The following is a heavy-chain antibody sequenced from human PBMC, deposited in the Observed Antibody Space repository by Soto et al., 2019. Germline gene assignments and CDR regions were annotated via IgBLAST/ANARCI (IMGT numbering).Heavy chain of an antibody. CDR3: VRDVSVCSGSFGGY. D-gene: IGHD3-10*02. V-gene: IGHV1-18*01. CDR1: GYTFDSYG. Sequence: QVQLVQSGPELKKPGAAVRVSCKASGYTFDSYGLSWVRQAPGQGLEWMGWISTYTGNTDYPQRFQGRVTMDTDTSTSTAYLDLRRLTADDTAVYYCVRDVSVCSGSFGGYWGQGNLVTVSS. CDR2: ISTYTGNT. J-gene: IGHJ4*02.